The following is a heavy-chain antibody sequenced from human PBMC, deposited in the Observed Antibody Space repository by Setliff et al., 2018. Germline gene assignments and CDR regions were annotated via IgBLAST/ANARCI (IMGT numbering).Heavy chain of an antibody. CDR3: ARGGTYRYFDY. J-gene: IGHJ4*02. V-gene: IGHV4-61*01. CDR2: VYYSGTT. Sequence: EPLSLTCTVSGGSISGASIRSYYWSWIRQPPGKGLEFIGYVYYSGTTNYDPSLKSRVTISVDTSKNQFSLKLSSVTAADTAIYYCARGGTYRYFDYWGQGTLVTVSS. CDR1: GGSISGASIRSYY.